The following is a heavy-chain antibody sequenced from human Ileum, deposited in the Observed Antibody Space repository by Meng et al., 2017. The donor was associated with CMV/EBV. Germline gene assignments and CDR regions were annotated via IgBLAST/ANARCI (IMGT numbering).Heavy chain of an antibody. CDR1: GGFLGSIDFY. V-gene: IGHV4-39*07. J-gene: IGHJ5*02. CDR3: ARTHYGSGTSHFDP. D-gene: IGHD3-10*01. CDR2: IYYNGNT. Sequence: SGGFLGSIDFYWGWIRQPPGKGLEWIGHIYYNGNTYYNPSLKTRVSISVDTSKIQFSLNLNSVTAADTAVYYCARTHYGSGTSHFDPWGQGILVTVSS.